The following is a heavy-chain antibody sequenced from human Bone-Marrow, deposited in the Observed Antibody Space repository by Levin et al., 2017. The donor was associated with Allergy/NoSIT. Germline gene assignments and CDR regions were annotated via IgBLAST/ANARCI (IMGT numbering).Heavy chain of an antibody. CDR3: ARAGNNWDRIWFDP. D-gene: IGHD1/OR15-1a*01. V-gene: IGHV4-59*01. J-gene: IGHJ5*02. CDR2: IYFTGST. Sequence: TPSETLSLTCTVSGGSIGNYYWAWIRQSPGKGLQYIGYIYFTGSTNYNPSLKSRVTISLDTSKNQFSLELTSVTAADTAVYFCARAGNNWDRIWFDPWGQGALVTVSS. CDR1: GGSIGNYY.